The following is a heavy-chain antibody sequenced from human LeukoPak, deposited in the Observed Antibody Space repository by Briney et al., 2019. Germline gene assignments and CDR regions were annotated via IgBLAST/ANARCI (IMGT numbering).Heavy chain of an antibody. V-gene: IGHV7-4-1*02. CDR3: ARGDWVA. CDR2: ININTGNP. J-gene: IGHJ4*02. CDR1: GYTFSGSD. D-gene: IGHD3-9*01. Sequence: ASVKVSCKASGYTFSGSDMNWVRQAPGQGLEWMGWININTGNPTYVQHFTGRFVFSLDTSVSTAYLQISSLKAEDAAVYYCARGDWVAWGQGTLVTVSS.